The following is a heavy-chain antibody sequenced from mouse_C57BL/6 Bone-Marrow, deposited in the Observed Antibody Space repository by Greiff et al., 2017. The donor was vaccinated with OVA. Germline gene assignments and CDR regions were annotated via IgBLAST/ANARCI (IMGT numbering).Heavy chain of an antibody. D-gene: IGHD2-1*01. CDR3: TTFYGNRFAY. J-gene: IGHJ3*01. V-gene: IGHV14-4*01. CDR2: IEPENGDT. Sequence: VQLQQSGAELVRPGASVKLSCTASGFNIKDDYMHWVKQRPEQGLEWIGWIEPENGDTEYASKFQGKATITADTSSNTAYLQLSSLTSEDTAVYYCTTFYGNRFAYWGQGTLVTVSA. CDR1: GFNIKDDY.